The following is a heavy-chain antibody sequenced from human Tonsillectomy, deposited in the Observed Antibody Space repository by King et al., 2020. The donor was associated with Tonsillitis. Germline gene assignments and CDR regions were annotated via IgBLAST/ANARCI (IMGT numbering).Heavy chain of an antibody. V-gene: IGHV3-23*04. CDR3: AKFYQGVLTSFDT. Sequence: VQLVESGGGLVQPGGSLRLSCAASAFTFSSYAMSWVRQAPGKGLEWVSAISGTGGRTYYADSVKGRFTISRDNSKNTLYLQMDSLRAEDTAVYYCAKFYQGVLTSFDTWGQGTLVTASS. CDR2: ISGTGGRT. CDR1: AFTFSSYA. J-gene: IGHJ5*02. D-gene: IGHD4/OR15-4a*01.